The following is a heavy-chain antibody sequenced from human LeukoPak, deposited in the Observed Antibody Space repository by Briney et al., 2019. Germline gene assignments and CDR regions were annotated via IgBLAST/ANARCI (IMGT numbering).Heavy chain of an antibody. J-gene: IGHJ4*02. Sequence: GGSLRLPCAASGFTFSSYGMHWVRQAPGKGPEWVAVISYDGSNKYYADSVKGRFTISRDNSKNTLYLQMNSLRAEDTAVYYCAKLRSWGQGTLVTVSS. V-gene: IGHV3-30*18. CDR1: GFTFSSYG. CDR2: ISYDGSNK. D-gene: IGHD4/OR15-4a*01. CDR3: AKLRS.